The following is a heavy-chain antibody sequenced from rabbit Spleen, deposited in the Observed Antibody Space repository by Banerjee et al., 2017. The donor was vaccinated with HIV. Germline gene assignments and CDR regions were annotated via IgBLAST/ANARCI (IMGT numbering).Heavy chain of an antibody. V-gene: IGHV1S40*01. J-gene: IGHJ4*01. CDR1: GFSFSNSYY. D-gene: IGHD8-1*01. CDR2: TNTNNGNT. Sequence: QSLEESGGGLVKPEGSLTLTCKASGFSFSNSYYMCWVRQAPGKGLEWITCTNTNNGNTYYASWAKGRFTISKTSSTAVTLQMTSLTAADTATYFCARAGGGDYDYSTEFNLWAQAPSSPS. CDR3: ARAGGGDYDYSTEFNL.